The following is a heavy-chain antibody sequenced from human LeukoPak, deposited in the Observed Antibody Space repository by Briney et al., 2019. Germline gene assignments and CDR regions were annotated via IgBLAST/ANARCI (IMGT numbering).Heavy chain of an antibody. CDR1: GFTFSSYS. V-gene: IGHV3-21*01. CDR2: ISSSGNYI. D-gene: IGHD3-16*01. J-gene: IGHJ3*02. Sequence: PGGSLRLSCAASGFTFSSYSLNWVRQAPGKGLEWVSSISSSGNYIHYADSVKGRFTISRDNAKNSLHLQMNSLRAEDTAVYYCARRGTYAFDIWGQGTVVTVSS. CDR3: ARRGTYAFDI.